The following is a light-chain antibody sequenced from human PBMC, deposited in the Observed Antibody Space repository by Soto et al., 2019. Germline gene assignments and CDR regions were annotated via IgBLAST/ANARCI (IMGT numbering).Light chain of an antibody. CDR2: GAS. CDR1: QTISSY. J-gene: IGKJ2*01. CDR3: QQSYTTPYT. V-gene: IGKV1-39*01. Sequence: DIQMTQSPSSLSASVGDRVTITCRASQTISSYLNWYHQKPGKTPQLLIYGASSLQSGAPSRFSGSGSGTHFTLTINSLQPEDFATYYCQQSYTTPYTFGQGTKLEIK.